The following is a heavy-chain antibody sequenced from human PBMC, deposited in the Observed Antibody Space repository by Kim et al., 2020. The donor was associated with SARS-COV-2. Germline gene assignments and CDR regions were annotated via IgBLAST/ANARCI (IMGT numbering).Heavy chain of an antibody. CDR3: ARGNPRQWLVPIQPFDY. D-gene: IGHD6-19*01. CDR1: GYTFTSYG. CDR2: ISAYNGNT. Sequence: ASVKVSCKASGYTFTSYGISWVRQAPGQGLEWMGWISAYNGNTNYAQKLQGRVTMTTDTSTSTAYMELRSLRSDDTAVYYCARGNPRQWLVPIQPFDYWGQGTLVTVSS. J-gene: IGHJ4*02. V-gene: IGHV1-18*04.